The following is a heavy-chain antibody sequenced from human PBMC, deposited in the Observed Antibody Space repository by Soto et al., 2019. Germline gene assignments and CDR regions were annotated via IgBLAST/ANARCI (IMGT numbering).Heavy chain of an antibody. V-gene: IGHV3-30*02. D-gene: IGHD3-22*01. CDR1: GFTFSRYG. Sequence: PGGSLRLSCAASGFTFSRYGVHWVRQAPRKGLEWVSFISYDGSRTYYADSVKGRFTISRDNSKNTVFLQMDSLRAEDTAVYYCAKNLLEAPADYYDTHPDALETWGQGTMVTVSS. CDR2: ISYDGSRT. CDR3: AKNLLEAPADYYDTHPDALET. J-gene: IGHJ3*02.